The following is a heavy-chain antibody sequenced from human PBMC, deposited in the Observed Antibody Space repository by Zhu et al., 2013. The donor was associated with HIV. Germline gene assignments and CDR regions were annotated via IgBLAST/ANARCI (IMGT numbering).Heavy chain of an antibody. CDR1: GGTFSSYA. D-gene: IGHD5-12*01. Sequence: QVQLVQSGAEVKKPGSSVKVSCKASGGTFSSYAISWVRQAPGQGLEWMGGIIPIFGTANYAQKFQGRVTITADESTSTAYMELSSLRSEDTAVYYCAAGLYSGYDLPFDYWGQGTLVTVSS. CDR3: AAGLYSGYDLPFDY. V-gene: IGHV1-69*01. J-gene: IGHJ4*02. CDR2: IIPIFGTA.